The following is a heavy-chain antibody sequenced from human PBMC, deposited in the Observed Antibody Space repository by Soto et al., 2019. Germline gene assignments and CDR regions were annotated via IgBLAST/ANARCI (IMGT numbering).Heavy chain of an antibody. V-gene: IGHV2-5*02. CDR3: AHRLPYGSGSFDY. CDR1: GFSLSTSGVG. Sequence: QITLKESGPTLVKPTQTLTLTCTFSGFSLSTSGVGVGWIRQPPGKALEWLALIYWDDDKRYSPSLKSRLNHPQDTSQNPVVLTMTNMDPFDTATYYRAHRLPYGSGSFDYWGQGTLVTVSS. CDR2: IYWDDDK. D-gene: IGHD3-10*01. J-gene: IGHJ4*02.